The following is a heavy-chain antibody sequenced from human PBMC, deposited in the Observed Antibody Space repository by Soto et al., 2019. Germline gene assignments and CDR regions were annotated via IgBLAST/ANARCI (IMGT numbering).Heavy chain of an antibody. V-gene: IGHV4-31*03. D-gene: IGHD6-13*01. CDR2: IYYSGST. J-gene: IGHJ6*02. CDR1: GGSISSGGYY. CDR3: AMGYSSSPRLYYYYGMDV. Sequence: SETLSLTCTVSGGSISSGGYYWSWIRQHPGKGLEWIGYIYYSGSTYYNPSLKSRVTISVDTSKNQFSLKLSSVTAADTAVYYCAMGYSSSPRLYYYYGMDVWGQGTTVTVSS.